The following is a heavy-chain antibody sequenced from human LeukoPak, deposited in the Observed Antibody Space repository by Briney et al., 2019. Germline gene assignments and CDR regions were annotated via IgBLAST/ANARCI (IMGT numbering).Heavy chain of an antibody. D-gene: IGHD6-13*01. CDR2: VYGSGGYT. Sequence: PGGSLRLSCAASGFTFSNYAMSWVRQAPGKGLEWVSVVYGSGGYTSYADSVKGRFTISRDNSKNTLYPQMNSLRAEDTAVYYCAKGPQQLVPNWFDPWGQGTLVTVSS. CDR1: GFTFSNYA. V-gene: IGHV3-23*01. J-gene: IGHJ5*02. CDR3: AKGPQQLVPNWFDP.